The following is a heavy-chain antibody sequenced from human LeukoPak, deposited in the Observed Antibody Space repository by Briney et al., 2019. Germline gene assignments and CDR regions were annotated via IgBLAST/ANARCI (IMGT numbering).Heavy chain of an antibody. V-gene: IGHV3-74*01. CDR1: GFTFSSYW. J-gene: IGHJ5*02. CDR2: INDDGSDT. CDR3: VRGGPSTWS. D-gene: IGHD2-15*01. Sequence: PGGSLRLSCAASGFTFSSYWMHWVRQAPGKGLVWVSRINDDGSDTIYADSVRGRFTISRDDAKNTVYLQMNNLRAEDTAVYYCVRGGPSTWSWGQGTLVTVSS.